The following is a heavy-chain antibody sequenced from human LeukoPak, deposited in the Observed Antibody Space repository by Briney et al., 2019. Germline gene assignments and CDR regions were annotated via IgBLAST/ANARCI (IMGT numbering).Heavy chain of an antibody. CDR3: ARGHIFLASNEGLDY. D-gene: IGHD3-9*01. Sequence: GASVKVACKTSGYTFNSFVIHWVRQAPGQRLEWMGWINAANGNTKYSPKFQDRVTITSDTSASTAYMELNSLRFEDTAIYYCARGHIFLASNEGLDYWGQGTLVTASS. CDR1: GYTFNSFV. J-gene: IGHJ4*02. CDR2: INAANGNT. V-gene: IGHV1-3*01.